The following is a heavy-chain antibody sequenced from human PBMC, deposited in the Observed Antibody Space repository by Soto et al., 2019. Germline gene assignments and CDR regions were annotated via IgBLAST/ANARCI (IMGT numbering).Heavy chain of an antibody. J-gene: IGHJ4*02. CDR1: GGSFSGYY. CDR2: INHSGST. D-gene: IGHD3-3*02. Sequence: QVQLQQWGAGLLKPSETLSLTCAVYGGSFSGYYWSWIRQPPGKGLEWIGEINHSGSTNYNPSLKSRVTISVDTSKNQFPLKLSSVTAADTAVYYCARVVRHFWTGTTSGFDYWGQGTLVTVSS. V-gene: IGHV4-34*01. CDR3: ARVVRHFWTGTTSGFDY.